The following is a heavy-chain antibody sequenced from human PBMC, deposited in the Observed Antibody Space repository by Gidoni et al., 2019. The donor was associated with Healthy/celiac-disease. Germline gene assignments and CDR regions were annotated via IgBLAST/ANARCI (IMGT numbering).Heavy chain of an antibody. Sequence: EVQLLESGGGLVQPGGSLRLSCAASGFTFSSYAMSWVRQAPGKGLDWVSAISGSGGSTYYADSVKGRFTISRDNSKNTLYLQMNSLRAEDTAVYYCAKGYSSGWYQSPFDYWGQGTLVTVSS. CDR3: AKGYSSGWYQSPFDY. J-gene: IGHJ4*02. CDR1: GFTFSSYA. V-gene: IGHV3-23*01. CDR2: ISGSGGST. D-gene: IGHD6-19*01.